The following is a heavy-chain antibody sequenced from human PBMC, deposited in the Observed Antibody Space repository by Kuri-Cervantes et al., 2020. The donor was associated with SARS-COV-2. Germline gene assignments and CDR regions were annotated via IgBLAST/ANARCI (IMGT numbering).Heavy chain of an antibody. Sequence: GGSLRLSFAASGFSFSTYWMNWVRQAPGKGMEWVANIKQDDTEYYYVDSVRGRFTISRDNAKNSMYLQMNSLRAEDTAIYYCVRGTEDYSGARSFFDSWGQGTPVTVS. D-gene: IGHD4-11*01. CDR1: GFSFSTYW. V-gene: IGHV3-7*03. CDR3: VRGTEDYSGARSFFDS. J-gene: IGHJ4*02. CDR2: IKQDDTEY.